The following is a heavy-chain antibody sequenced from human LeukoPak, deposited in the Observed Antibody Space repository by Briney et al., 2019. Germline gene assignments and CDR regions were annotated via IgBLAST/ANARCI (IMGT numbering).Heavy chain of an antibody. CDR1: GFTFRSYG. D-gene: IGHD3-10*01. V-gene: IGHV3-15*04. CDR2: IESKTDGGTT. CDR3: TTYGSGRKFDY. Sequence: GGSLRLSCAASGFTFRSYGMSWVRQAPGKGLEWVGRIESKTDGGTTDYAAPVKGRFTISRDDSTNTLYLQMNSLKSEDTAVYYCTTYGSGRKFDYWGQGILVTVSS. J-gene: IGHJ4*02.